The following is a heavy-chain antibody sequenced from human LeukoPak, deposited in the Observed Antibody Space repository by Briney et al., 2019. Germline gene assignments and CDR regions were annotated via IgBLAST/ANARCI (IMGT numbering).Heavy chain of an antibody. J-gene: IGHJ4*02. D-gene: IGHD3-22*01. CDR1: GFTFSSYA. CDR2: IRYDGSNK. V-gene: IGHV3-30*02. Sequence: GGSLRLSCAASGFTFSSYAMSWVRQAPGKGLEWVAFIRYDGSNKYYADSVKGRFTISRDNSKNTLYLQMNSPRAEGTAVYYCAKDRDYYDSSGYYRHWGQGTLVTVSS. CDR3: AKDRDYYDSSGYYRH.